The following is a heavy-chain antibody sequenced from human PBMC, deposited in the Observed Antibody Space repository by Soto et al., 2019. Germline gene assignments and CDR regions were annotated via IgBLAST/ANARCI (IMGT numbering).Heavy chain of an antibody. Sequence: EVQLVESGGGLVKPGGSLRLSCAASGFTFSSYSMNWVRQAPGKGLEWVSSISSSSSYIYYADSVKGRFTISRDNAKNSLYLQMNSLRAEDTAVYYCARDLQGSSSWYRGFWFDPWGQGTLVPVSS. V-gene: IGHV3-21*01. CDR2: ISSSSSYI. J-gene: IGHJ5*02. CDR3: ARDLQGSSSWYRGFWFDP. D-gene: IGHD6-13*01. CDR1: GFTFSSYS.